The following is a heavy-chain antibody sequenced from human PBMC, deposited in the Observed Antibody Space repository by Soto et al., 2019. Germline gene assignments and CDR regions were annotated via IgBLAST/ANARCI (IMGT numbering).Heavy chain of an antibody. V-gene: IGHV4-34*01. CDR3: ARDGGAAAGRPFDY. CDR1: GGSFSGYY. J-gene: IGHJ4*02. D-gene: IGHD6-13*01. CDR2: INHSGST. Sequence: QVQLQQWGAGLLKPSETLSLTCAVYGGSFSGYYWSWIRQPPGKGLEWIGEINHSGSTNYNPSLKSRVTISVDTSKNQFSLKLSSVTAADTAVYYCARDGGAAAGRPFDYWGQGTLVTVSS.